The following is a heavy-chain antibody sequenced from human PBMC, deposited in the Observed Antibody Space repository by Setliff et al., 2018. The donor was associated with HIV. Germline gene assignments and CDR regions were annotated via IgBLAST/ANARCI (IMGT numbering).Heavy chain of an antibody. CDR2: IYNSGGT. V-gene: IGHV4-59*01. CDR3: ARTRYFYDSSDRYWVIDS. Sequence: SETLSLTCTVSGGSMSSYFWSWIRQSPGKGLEWIGYIYNSGGTNYNPSLKSRVTISLDTSKNQFSLNLTSVTAADTAAYFCARTRYFYDSSDRYWVIDSWGQGTLVTVSS. CDR1: GGSMSSYF. J-gene: IGHJ5*01. D-gene: IGHD3-22*01.